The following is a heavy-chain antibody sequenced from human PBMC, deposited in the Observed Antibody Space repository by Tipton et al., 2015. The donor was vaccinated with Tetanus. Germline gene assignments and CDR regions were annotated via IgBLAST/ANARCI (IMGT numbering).Heavy chain of an antibody. CDR2: LNPKSGSA. CDR1: GYTFTSYG. Sequence: QSGPEVKKPGASVKVSCKASGYTFTSYGLNWVRKAAGRGFEWMGWLNPKSGSAAYAPRFQGRVTMTTNTSITTAFMEVTSLTYEDTAVYYCARANYDNFKKGPFDSWGQGTLVIVSS. D-gene: IGHD3-3*01. V-gene: IGHV1-8*01. CDR3: ARANYDNFKKGPFDS. J-gene: IGHJ4*02.